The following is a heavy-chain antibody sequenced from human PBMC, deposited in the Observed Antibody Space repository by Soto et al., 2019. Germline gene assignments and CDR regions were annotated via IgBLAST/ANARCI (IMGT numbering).Heavy chain of an antibody. Sequence: SETLSLTCTVSGGSVSSGSYYWSWIRQPPGKGLEWIGYIYYSGSTNYNPSLKSRVTISVDTSKNQFSLKLSSVTAADTAVYYCARDAYYYDSSGPRSYGMDVRGQGTTVTVSS. CDR2: IYYSGST. D-gene: IGHD3-22*01. CDR1: GGSVSSGSYY. V-gene: IGHV4-61*01. CDR3: ARDAYYYDSSGPRSYGMDV. J-gene: IGHJ6*02.